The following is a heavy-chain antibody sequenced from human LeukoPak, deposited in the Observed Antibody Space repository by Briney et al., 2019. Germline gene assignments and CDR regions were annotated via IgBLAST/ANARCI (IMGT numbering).Heavy chain of an antibody. D-gene: IGHD3-3*01. CDR2: ISGSGGST. J-gene: IGHJ4*02. V-gene: IGHV3-23*01. CDR3: AKSVGTYYDFWSGYLS. Sequence: GGSLRLSCAASGFTFSSYAMSWVRQAPGKGLEWVSAISGSGGSTYYADSVKGRFTISRDNSKNALYLQMNSLRAEDTAVYYCAKSVGTYYDFWSGYLSWGQGTLVTVSS. CDR1: GFTFSSYA.